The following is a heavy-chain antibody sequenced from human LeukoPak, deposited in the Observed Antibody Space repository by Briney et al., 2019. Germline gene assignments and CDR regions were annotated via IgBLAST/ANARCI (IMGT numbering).Heavy chain of an antibody. CDR1: GGSFSGYY. CDR2: INHSGST. CDR3: ARGGGLLWFGSRWFDP. J-gene: IGHJ5*02. D-gene: IGHD3-10*01. Sequence: SETLSLTFAVYGGSFSGYYWSWIRQPPGKGLEWIGEINHSGSTNYNPSLKSRVTISVDTSKNQFSLKLSSVTAADTAVYYCARGGGLLWFGSRWFDPWGQGTLVTVSS. V-gene: IGHV4-34*01.